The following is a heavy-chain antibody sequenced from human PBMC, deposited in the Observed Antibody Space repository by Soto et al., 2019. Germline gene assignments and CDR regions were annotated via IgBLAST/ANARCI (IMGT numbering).Heavy chain of an antibody. D-gene: IGHD1-1*01. CDR1: GDSVSSNSAA. CDR3: AREGGTTGTTDYYHGMDV. V-gene: IGHV6-1*01. CDR2: TYYRSKWYN. Sequence: SQTLSLTCAISGDSVSSNSAAWNWIRQSPSRGLEWLGRTYYRSKWYNDYAVSVKSRITINPDTSKNQFSLQLNSVTPEDTAVYYCAREGGTTGTTDYYHGMDVWGQGTTVTVSS. J-gene: IGHJ6*02.